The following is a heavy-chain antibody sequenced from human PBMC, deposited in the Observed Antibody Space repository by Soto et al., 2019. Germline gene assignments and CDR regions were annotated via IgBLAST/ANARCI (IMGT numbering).Heavy chain of an antibody. D-gene: IGHD2-2*01. CDR3: AREMSGCSSTSCYSPWFDP. Sequence: SETLSLTCTVSGGSISSGGYYWSWIRQHPGKGLEWIGYIYYSGSTYYNPSLKSRVTISVDTSKNQLSLKLSSVTAADTAVYYCAREMSGCSSTSCYSPWFDPWGQGTLVTVSS. CDR2: IYYSGST. V-gene: IGHV4-31*03. J-gene: IGHJ5*02. CDR1: GGSISSGGYY.